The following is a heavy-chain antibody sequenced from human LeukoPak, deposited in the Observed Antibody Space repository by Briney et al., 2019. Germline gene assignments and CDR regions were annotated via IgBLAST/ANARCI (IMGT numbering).Heavy chain of an antibody. CDR1: GYTFTSYG. D-gene: IGHD6-13*01. V-gene: IGHV1-8*02. J-gene: IGHJ4*02. CDR3: ATSYITAASYY. Sequence: ASVKVSCKASGYTFTSYGINWVRQAAGQGLEWMGWMNPNSGNTGYAQKFQGRLTMTRDTSISTAYMELSSLGSEDTALYYCATSYITAASYYWGQGTLVTVSS. CDR2: MNPNSGNT.